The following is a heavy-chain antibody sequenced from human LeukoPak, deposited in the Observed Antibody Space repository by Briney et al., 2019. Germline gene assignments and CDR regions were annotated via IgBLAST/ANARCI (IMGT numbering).Heavy chain of an antibody. CDR3: AREGELSPSAFDI. CDR2: ISSSGSTI. Sequence: GGSLRLSCAASGFTFSSYEMNWVRQAPGKGLEWVSYISSSGSTIYYADSVKGRFTISRDNAKNSLYLQMNSLRAEDTAVYYCAREGELSPSAFDIWGQGTMVTVSS. CDR1: GFTFSSYE. D-gene: IGHD3-16*02. J-gene: IGHJ3*02. V-gene: IGHV3-48*03.